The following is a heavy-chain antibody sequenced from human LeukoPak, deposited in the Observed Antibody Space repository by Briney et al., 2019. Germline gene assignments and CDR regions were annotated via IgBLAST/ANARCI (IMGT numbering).Heavy chain of an antibody. Sequence: ASVKVSCKASGYTFTGYYMHWVRQAPGQGLEWMGWINPNSSGTNYAQKFQGRVTMTRDTSISTAYMELSRLRSDDTAVYYCARELGYCSGGSCSTYYYYYGMDVWGQGTTVTVSS. V-gene: IGHV1-2*02. CDR3: ARELGYCSGGSCSTYYYYYGMDV. CDR1: GYTFTGYY. CDR2: INPNSSGT. J-gene: IGHJ6*02. D-gene: IGHD2-15*01.